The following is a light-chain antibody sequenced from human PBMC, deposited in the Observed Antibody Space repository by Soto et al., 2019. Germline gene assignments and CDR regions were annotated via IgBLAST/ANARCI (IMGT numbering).Light chain of an antibody. CDR2: DAT. Sequence: VVLTQFPGTLSLSPGETATLSCGASQRVSNNFLGWYQQKPGLPPRLLIYDATSRANGIPEKFSGRGSGTHFTLTITRLEPEVFAVYYCQQYGSTPWTFGRRTKVEMK. CDR1: QRVSNNF. J-gene: IGKJ1*01. CDR3: QQYGSTPWT. V-gene: IGKV3D-20*01.